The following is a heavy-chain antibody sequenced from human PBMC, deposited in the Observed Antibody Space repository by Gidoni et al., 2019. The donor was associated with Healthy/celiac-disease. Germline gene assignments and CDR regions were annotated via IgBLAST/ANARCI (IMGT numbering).Heavy chain of an antibody. D-gene: IGHD2-2*01. J-gene: IGHJ4*02. CDR1: GFTFSSHG. CDR3: ARDPLRYCSSTSCQRFDY. CDR2: IWYDGSNK. Sequence: QVQLVESGGGVVQPGRSLIPSCAASGFTFSSHGMHWVRQAPGTGLEWVAVIWYDGSNKYYADSVKGRFTISRDNSKNTLYLQMNSLRAEDTAVYYCARDPLRYCSSTSCQRFDYWGQGTLVTVSS. V-gene: IGHV3-33*01.